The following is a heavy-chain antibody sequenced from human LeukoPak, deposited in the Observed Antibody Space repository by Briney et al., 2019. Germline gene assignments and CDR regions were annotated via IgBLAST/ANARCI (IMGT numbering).Heavy chain of an antibody. V-gene: IGHV4-59*12. CDR3: ASLKNYYDSSGYLVTDAFDI. CDR1: GGSISSYS. Sequence: KSSETLSLTCTVSGGSISSYSWSWIRQPPGKGLEWIGYIYYSGSTYYNPSLKSRVTISVDTSKNHFSLKLNSVTAADTAVYYCASLKNYYDSSGYLVTDAFDIWGQGTMVTVSS. CDR2: IYYSGST. D-gene: IGHD3-22*01. J-gene: IGHJ3*02.